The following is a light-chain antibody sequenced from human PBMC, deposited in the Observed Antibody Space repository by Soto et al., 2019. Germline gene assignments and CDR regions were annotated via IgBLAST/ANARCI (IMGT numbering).Light chain of an antibody. Sequence: EIVMTQSPSTLSLSPWERSTLSLSSSQSVDNFLAWYQQKPGQAPRLLIYDSSSRATGVPARFSGSGSGTEFSLAISSLQSEDFAVYYCQQYYNWPPTWTFGQGTKVDIK. CDR1: QSVDNF. CDR3: QQYYNWPPTWT. V-gene: IGKV3-15*01. J-gene: IGKJ1*01. CDR2: DSS.